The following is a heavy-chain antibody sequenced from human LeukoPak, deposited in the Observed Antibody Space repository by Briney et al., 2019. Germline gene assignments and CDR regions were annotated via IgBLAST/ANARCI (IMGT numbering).Heavy chain of an antibody. V-gene: IGHV4-59*08. J-gene: IGHJ4*02. D-gene: IGHD3-22*01. Sequence: SETLSLTCTVSGGSISSYYWSWIRQPPGKGLEWIGYIYYSGSTNYNPSLKSRVTISVDTSKNQFSLKLSSVTAADTAVYYCARCDSSGYSDFDYWGQGTLVTVSS. CDR3: ARCDSSGYSDFDY. CDR1: GGSISSYY. CDR2: IYYSGST.